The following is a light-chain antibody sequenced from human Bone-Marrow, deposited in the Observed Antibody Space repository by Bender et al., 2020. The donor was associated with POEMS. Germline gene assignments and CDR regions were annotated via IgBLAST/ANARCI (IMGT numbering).Light chain of an antibody. J-gene: IGLJ2*01. CDR3: SSYRGDAKVV. CDR1: SSDVGGYHY. Sequence: QSALTQPASVSGSPGQSITISCTGTSSDVGGYHYVSWYQKYPGKAPKLVPFDVSKRPAVVAHLFSGSKSGNTASLAISGLQAEDKADYYCSSYRGDAKVVFGGETEVTVL. CDR2: DVS. V-gene: IGLV2-14*01.